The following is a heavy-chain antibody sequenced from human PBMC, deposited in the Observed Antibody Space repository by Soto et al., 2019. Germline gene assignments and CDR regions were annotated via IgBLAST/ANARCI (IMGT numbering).Heavy chain of an antibody. D-gene: IGHD3-10*01. CDR2: IYSGGDT. CDR3: AGKTDSIPSGGDV. Sequence: EVQLVESGGGLVQPGGSLRLSCTASGFAVRHNYMTWVRQAPGKGLEWVSLIYSGGDTAYADSVKGRFTISRHTSQNTLYLQMNRLRAEDTAVYYWAGKTDSIPSGGDVWGKGTAVTVSS. CDR1: GFAVRHNY. V-gene: IGHV3-53*04. J-gene: IGHJ6*04.